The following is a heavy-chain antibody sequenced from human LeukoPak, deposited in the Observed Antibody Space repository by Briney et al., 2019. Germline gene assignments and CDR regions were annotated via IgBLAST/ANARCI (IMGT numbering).Heavy chain of an antibody. D-gene: IGHD5-12*01. CDR1: GGSISSGGYY. V-gene: IGHV4-31*03. CDR3: VGAVGWPRQELFDY. Sequence: SETLSLTCTVSGGSISSGGYYWSWIRQHPGKGLEWIGYIYYSGSTYYNPSLKSRVTISVDTSKNQFSLKLSSVTAADTAVYYCVGAVGWPRQELFDYWGQGTLVTVSS. CDR2: IYYSGST. J-gene: IGHJ4*02.